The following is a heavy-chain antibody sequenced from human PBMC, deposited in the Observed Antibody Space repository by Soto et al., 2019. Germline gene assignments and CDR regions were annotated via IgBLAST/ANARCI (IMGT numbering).Heavy chain of an antibody. CDR3: ARATYSGYDYGMDV. V-gene: IGHV4-59*01. Sequence: SETLSLTCTVSGGSISSYYWSWIRQPPGKGLEWIGYIYYSGSTNYNPSLKSRVTISVDTSKNQFSLKLSSVTAADTAVYYCARATYSGYDYGMDVWGQGTTVTVSS. CDR1: GGSISSYY. CDR2: IYYSGST. J-gene: IGHJ6*02. D-gene: IGHD5-12*01.